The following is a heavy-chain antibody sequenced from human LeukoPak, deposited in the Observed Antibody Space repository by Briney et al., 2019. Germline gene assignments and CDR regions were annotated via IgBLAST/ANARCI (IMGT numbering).Heavy chain of an antibody. Sequence: GGSLRLSCAASGFTFSSYVMHWVRQAPGKGLEWVAIISYDGSNEYYADPVKGRFTISRDNSKNTLYLQMNSLRAADTAVYYCARGGRASGSYYHNYWGQGTLVTVSS. J-gene: IGHJ4*02. CDR3: ARGGRASGSYYHNY. CDR2: ISYDGSNE. V-gene: IGHV3-30*04. D-gene: IGHD3-10*01. CDR1: GFTFSSYV.